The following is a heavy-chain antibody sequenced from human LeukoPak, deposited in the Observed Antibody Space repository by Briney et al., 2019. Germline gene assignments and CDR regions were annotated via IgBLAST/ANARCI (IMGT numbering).Heavy chain of an antibody. V-gene: IGHV4-4*09. Sequence: SETLSLTCTVSGGSISSYYWSWIRQPPGKGLEWIGYIYTSGSTNYNPSLKSRVTISVDTSKNQFSLKLSSVTAADTAVYYCARHFDDIRFLEWSPPNPYFDYWGQGTLVTVSS. CDR3: ARHFDDIRFLEWSPPNPYFDY. D-gene: IGHD3-3*01. CDR1: GGSISSYY. J-gene: IGHJ4*02. CDR2: IYTSGST.